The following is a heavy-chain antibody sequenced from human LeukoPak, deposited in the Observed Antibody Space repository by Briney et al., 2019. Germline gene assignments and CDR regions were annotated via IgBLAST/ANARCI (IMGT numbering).Heavy chain of an antibody. Sequence: PGGSLRLSCAGSGFTFTRFWMHWVRHAPGKGLVWVSRINVEGTTTTYADSVEGRFSISRDENTLYLQMNHLRVDDTAVYYCTRGGEEPFDYWGKETLVTVSS. J-gene: IGHJ4*02. CDR1: GFTFTRFW. V-gene: IGHV3-74*01. CDR3: TRGGEEPFDY. D-gene: IGHD3-10*01. CDR2: INVEGTTT.